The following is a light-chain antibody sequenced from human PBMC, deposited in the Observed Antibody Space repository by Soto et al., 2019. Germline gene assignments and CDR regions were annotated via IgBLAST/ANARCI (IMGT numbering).Light chain of an antibody. CDR3: QKYNSAPWT. J-gene: IGKJ1*01. Sequence: DTQMTQSPSSLSASIGDRVTITCRASQDIKTYVAWYQQKPGKPPRLLIYAASTLQSGVPSRFSGSGSGADFTLTISSLQPEDVATYYCQKYNSAPWTFAQGTKVDIK. CDR1: QDIKTY. CDR2: AAS. V-gene: IGKV1-27*01.